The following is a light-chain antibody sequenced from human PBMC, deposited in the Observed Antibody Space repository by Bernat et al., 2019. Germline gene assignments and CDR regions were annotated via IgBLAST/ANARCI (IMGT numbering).Light chain of an antibody. CDR1: QSVSNN. CDR2: GAS. V-gene: IGKV3-15*01. Sequence: EIVMTQSPATLSVSPGERATLSCRASQSVSNNLAWYQQKPGQAPRLLIYGASTRATGIPDRFSGSGSGTEFTLTISSLQSEDFAVYYCQQSGTFGQGTKVEIK. CDR3: QQSGT. J-gene: IGKJ1*01.